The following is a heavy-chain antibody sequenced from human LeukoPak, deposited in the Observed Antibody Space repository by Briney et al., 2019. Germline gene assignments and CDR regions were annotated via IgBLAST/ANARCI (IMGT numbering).Heavy chain of an antibody. V-gene: IGHV3-11*01. J-gene: IGHJ4*02. D-gene: IGHD6-13*01. Sequence: GGSLRLPCAASGFTFTDYYMSWIRQAPGKGLEWLSYISSSGSTIFYADSVKGRFTISRDNAKNSLYLQMDSLIAEDTAVYYCARRLTSSSWYGIHYWGQGTLVTVSS. CDR3: ARRLTSSSWYGIHY. CDR1: GFTFTDYY. CDR2: ISSSGSTI.